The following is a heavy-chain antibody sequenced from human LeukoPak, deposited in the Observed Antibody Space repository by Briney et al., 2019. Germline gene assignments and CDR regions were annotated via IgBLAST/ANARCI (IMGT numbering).Heavy chain of an antibody. J-gene: IGHJ4*02. Sequence: GGSLRLSCVASGFTFSSYWMHWVRQPPGKGLVWLSRISTDGRSTNYADSVKGRFTISRDNARNTLYLQMNSLRAEDTAVYYCARADWTSWGQGTLVIVSS. CDR2: ISTDGRST. CDR1: GFTFSSYW. V-gene: IGHV3-74*01. D-gene: IGHD1-1*01. CDR3: ARADWTS.